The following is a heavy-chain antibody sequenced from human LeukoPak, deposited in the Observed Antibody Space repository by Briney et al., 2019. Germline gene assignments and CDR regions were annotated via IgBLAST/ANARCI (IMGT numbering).Heavy chain of an antibody. J-gene: IGHJ4*02. V-gene: IGHV3-21*01. CDR2: ISSSSSYI. CDR1: GFTFSSYS. CDR3: ARADSSSSFPDY. D-gene: IGHD6-6*01. Sequence: PGGSLRLSCAASGFTFSSYSMNWVRQAPGKGLEWVSSISSSSSYIYYADSVKGRFTISRDNAKNSLYLQMNSLRAEDTAVYYCARADSSSSFPDYWGQGTLVTVSS.